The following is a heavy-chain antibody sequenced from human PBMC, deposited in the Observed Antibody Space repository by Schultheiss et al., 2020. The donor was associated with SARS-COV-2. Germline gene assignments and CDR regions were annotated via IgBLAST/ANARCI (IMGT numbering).Heavy chain of an antibody. CDR1: GFTVSSNY. Sequence: GGSLRLSCAASGFTVSSNYMSWVRQAPGKGLEWVSVIYSGGSTYYADSVKGRFTISRDNSKNTLYLQMNSLSAEDTAVYYCARVPNYPGTVYFDYWGQGTLVTVSS. V-gene: IGHV3-53*01. D-gene: IGHD1-14*01. J-gene: IGHJ4*02. CDR3: ARVPNYPGTVYFDY. CDR2: IYSGGST.